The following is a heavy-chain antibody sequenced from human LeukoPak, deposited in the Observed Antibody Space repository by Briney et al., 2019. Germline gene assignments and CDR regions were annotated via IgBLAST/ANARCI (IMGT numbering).Heavy chain of an antibody. V-gene: IGHV3-21*01. D-gene: IGHD2-15*01. J-gene: IGHJ3*02. CDR2: ISGSSSYI. CDR3: ARDLYIEIISAFDI. Sequence: GGSLRLSCEASGFTFSSYSINWVRRAPGKGLEWVSSISGSSSYIYYADSVKGRLTISRDNAKKSLYLQMNSLRAEDTAVYYCARDLYIEIISAFDIWGQGTMVTVSS. CDR1: GFTFSSYS.